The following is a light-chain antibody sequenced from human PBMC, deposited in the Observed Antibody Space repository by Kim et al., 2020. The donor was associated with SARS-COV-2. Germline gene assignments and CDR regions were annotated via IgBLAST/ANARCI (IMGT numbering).Light chain of an antibody. CDR3: NSYRNKTSL. CDR1: NSDYNY. CDR2: DAT. V-gene: IGLV2-14*03. Sequence: QSALTQPASVSESPGQSITISCTGTNSDYNYVSWYQQHPGKAPTLVIYDATERPSGVSNRFSGSKSGNTASLTISGLQPEDEAYYYCNSYRNKTSLFGGGTQLPVL. J-gene: IGLJ2*01.